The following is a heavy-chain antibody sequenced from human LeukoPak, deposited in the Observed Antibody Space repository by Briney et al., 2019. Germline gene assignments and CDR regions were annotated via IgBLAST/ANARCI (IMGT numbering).Heavy chain of an antibody. Sequence: GGSLRLSCAASGFTSSSYSMNWVRQAPGKGLEWVSSISSSSSYIYYADSVKGRFTISRDNAKNSLYLQMNSLRAEDTAVYYRARDLRRYFDYWGQGTLVTVSP. CDR3: ARDLRRYFDY. J-gene: IGHJ4*02. V-gene: IGHV3-21*01. CDR2: ISSSSSYI. CDR1: GFTSSSYS.